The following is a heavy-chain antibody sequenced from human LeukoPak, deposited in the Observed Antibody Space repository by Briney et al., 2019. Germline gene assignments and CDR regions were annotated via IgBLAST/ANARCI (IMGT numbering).Heavy chain of an antibody. Sequence: SETLSLTCTVSGYSLSSGYYWGWIRQPPGKGLEWIGSIYHSGSTYYNPSLKSRVTISVDTSKNQFSLKLSSVTAADTAVYYCATTTIRLGYWGQGTLVTVSS. V-gene: IGHV4-38-2*02. D-gene: IGHD1-26*01. CDR1: GYSLSSGYY. J-gene: IGHJ4*02. CDR3: ATTTIRLGY. CDR2: IYHSGST.